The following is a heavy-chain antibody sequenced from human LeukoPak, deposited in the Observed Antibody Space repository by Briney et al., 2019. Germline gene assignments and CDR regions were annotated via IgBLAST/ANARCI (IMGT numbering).Heavy chain of an antibody. J-gene: IGHJ4*02. CDR2: IYSGVGT. V-gene: IGHV4-39*01. D-gene: IGHD6-13*01. CDR3: ARRRGSWYSRRSYSFDY. Sequence: SETLSLTCTGSGGSISRRSYYWGWIRQPPGKGLDRIGSIYSGVGTYYSPTVKSRVAISLYTSKNQFSMKLSSVPAADTTVYYCARRRGSWYSRRSYSFDYWGQGTLVTVSS. CDR1: GGSISRRSYY.